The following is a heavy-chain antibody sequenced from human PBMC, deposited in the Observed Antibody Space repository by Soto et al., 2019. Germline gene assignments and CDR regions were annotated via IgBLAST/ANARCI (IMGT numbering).Heavy chain of an antibody. V-gene: IGHV4-39*01. D-gene: IGHD3-10*02. J-gene: IGHJ5*02. Sequence: SETLSLTCTVSGGSFSSSLNYWAWIRQPPGKGLEWIGSVYYSGDTYDNPSLKSRVTMSVDTSRNQFSLKLSSVTAADTALYFCARHVRGAVTMNWFDPWGQGTLVTVSS. CDR2: VYYSGDT. CDR1: GGSFSSSLNY. CDR3: ARHVRGAVTMNWFDP.